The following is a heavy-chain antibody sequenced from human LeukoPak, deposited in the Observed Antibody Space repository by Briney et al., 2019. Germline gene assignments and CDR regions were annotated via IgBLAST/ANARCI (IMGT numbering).Heavy chain of an antibody. J-gene: IGHJ6*02. V-gene: IGHV3-21*01. CDR1: GFTFSSYS. CDR3: ARSGLLWFGESPRAFGMDV. CDR2: ISSSSSYI. Sequence: GGSLRLSCAASGFTFSSYSMNWVRQAPGKGLEWVSSISSSSSYIYYADSVKGRFTISRDNAKNSLYLQMNSLRAEDTAVYYCARSGLLWFGESPRAFGMDVWGQGTTVTVSS. D-gene: IGHD3-10*01.